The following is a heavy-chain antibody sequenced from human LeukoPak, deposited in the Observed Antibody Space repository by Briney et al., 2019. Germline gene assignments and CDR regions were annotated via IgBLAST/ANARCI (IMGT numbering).Heavy chain of an antibody. CDR2: ISGSGGSP. CDR1: GFTFTCYA. V-gene: IGHV3-23*01. J-gene: IGHJ4*02. D-gene: IGHD7-27*01. CDR3: AKERISGLGTGDPYYFDY. Sequence: GGSLRLSCAASGFTFTCYAMTWVRQAPGKGLEWVSAISGSGGSPYYADSVKGRFTISRDNSKNTMYLQMNSLRAEDTAVYYCAKERISGLGTGDPYYFDYWGQGTLVTVSS.